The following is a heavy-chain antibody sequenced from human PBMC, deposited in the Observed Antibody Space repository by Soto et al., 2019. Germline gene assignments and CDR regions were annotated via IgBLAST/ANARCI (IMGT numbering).Heavy chain of an antibody. J-gene: IGHJ6*02. Sequence: SETLSLTCTVSGRSISSVNYYWTWIRQPPGKGLEWIGYIYYSGNTYYNPSLKSRVTISVDTSKNQFSLKLSSVTAADTAVYYCARHGRVRYFDLLPPDYYYYVMDVWGQGTTVTVSS. D-gene: IGHD3-9*01. CDR2: IYYSGNT. CDR1: GRSISSVNYY. V-gene: IGHV4-30-4*01. CDR3: ARHGRVRYFDLLPPDYYYYVMDV.